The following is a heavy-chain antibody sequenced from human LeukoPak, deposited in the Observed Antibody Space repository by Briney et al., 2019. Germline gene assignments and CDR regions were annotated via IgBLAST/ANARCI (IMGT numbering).Heavy chain of an antibody. J-gene: IGHJ4*02. Sequence: QPGRSLRLSCAASGFTFSSYAMHWVRQAPGKGLEWVAVISYDGSNKYYADSVKGRFTISRDNSKNTLYLQMNSLRAEDTAVYYCARSIVVVTPTDYWGQGTLVTVSS. V-gene: IGHV3-30-3*01. CDR3: ARSIVVVTPTDY. D-gene: IGHD2-21*02. CDR2: ISYDGSNK. CDR1: GFTFSSYA.